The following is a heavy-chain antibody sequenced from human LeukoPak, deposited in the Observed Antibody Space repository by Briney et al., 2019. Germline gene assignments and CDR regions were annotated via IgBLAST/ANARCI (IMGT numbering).Heavy chain of an antibody. J-gene: IGHJ4*02. V-gene: IGHV4-59*08. D-gene: IGHD6-19*01. CDR3: ARLVAGASDY. CDR1: GGSISSYY. CDR2: IYYSGST. Sequence: SETLSPTCTVSGGSISSYYCSWIRQPPGKGLEWIGYIYYSGSTNYNPSLKSRVTISVDTSKNQFSLKLSSVTAADTAVYYCARLVAGASDYWGQGTLVTVSS.